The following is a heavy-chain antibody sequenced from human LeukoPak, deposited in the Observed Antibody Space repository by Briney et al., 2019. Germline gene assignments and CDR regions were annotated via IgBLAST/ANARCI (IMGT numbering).Heavy chain of an antibody. V-gene: IGHV3-21*01. CDR1: GFTFSSYS. J-gene: IGHJ4*02. Sequence: GGSLRLSCAASGFTFSSYSMHWVRQAPGKGLEWVAAIRYSSSYIYYADSVKGRFTISRDNAKNSLYLQMNSLRAEDTAVYYCARDRGRGWYRDSDYWGQGTLVTVSS. D-gene: IGHD6-19*01. CDR2: IRYSSSYI. CDR3: ARDRGRGWYRDSDY.